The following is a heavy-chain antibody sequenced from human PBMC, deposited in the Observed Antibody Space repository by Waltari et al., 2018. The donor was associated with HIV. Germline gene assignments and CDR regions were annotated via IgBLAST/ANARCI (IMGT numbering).Heavy chain of an antibody. V-gene: IGHV3-53*01. D-gene: IGHD5-12*01. CDR3: ARDPEMATKWGY. Sequence: EVQLVESGGGLIQPGGSLRLSCAASGFTVSSNYMSWVRQAPGKGGDVFSFIYSGGSTYYADSVKGRFTIARDNSKNTLYLQMNSLRAEDTAVYYCARDPEMATKWGYWGQGTLVTVSS. CDR2: IYSGGST. CDR1: GFTVSSNY. J-gene: IGHJ4*02.